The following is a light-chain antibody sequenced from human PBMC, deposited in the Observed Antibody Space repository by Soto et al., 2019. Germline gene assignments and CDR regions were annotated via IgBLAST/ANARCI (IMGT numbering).Light chain of an antibody. V-gene: IGLV2-14*03. CDR3: SSYTSSITHV. J-gene: IGLJ2*01. CDR1: SSDVGGYNY. Sequence: QSALTQPASVSGSPGQSITIYCTGTSSDVGGYNYVSWYQQHPGKAPKLMIYDVSNRPSGVSNRFSGSKSGNTASLTISGLQAEDEADYYCSSYTSSITHVFGGGTKLTVL. CDR2: DVS.